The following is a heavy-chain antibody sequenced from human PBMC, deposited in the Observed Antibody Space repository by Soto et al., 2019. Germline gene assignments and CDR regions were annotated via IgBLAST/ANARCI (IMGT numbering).Heavy chain of an antibody. D-gene: IGHD2-2*01. CDR3: ARALERAGIVVVPAADPTFDY. J-gene: IGHJ4*02. V-gene: IGHV3-11*01. Sequence: GGSLRLSCAASGFTFSDYYMSWIRQAPGKGLEWVSYISSSGSTIYYADSVKGRFTISRDNAKNSLYLQMNSLRAEDTAVYYCARALERAGIVVVPAADPTFDYWGQGTLVTVSS. CDR1: GFTFSDYY. CDR2: ISSSGSTI.